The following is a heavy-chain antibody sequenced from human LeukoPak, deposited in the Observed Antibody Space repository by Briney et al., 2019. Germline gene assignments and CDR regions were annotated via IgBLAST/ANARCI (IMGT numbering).Heavy chain of an antibody. CDR1: AFTFSSHS. V-gene: IGHV3-48*02. D-gene: IGHD7-27*01. Sequence: GGSLRLSCAASAFTFSSHSMNWVRQAPGKGLEWLSYIDSGSGNIYYRDSVKGRFTISRDNAQDSLYLQMDSLRDEDTAVYYCAREDDDWGPNTLDVWGQGTVVTVSS. CDR3: AREDDDWGPNTLDV. CDR2: IDSGSGNI. J-gene: IGHJ3*01.